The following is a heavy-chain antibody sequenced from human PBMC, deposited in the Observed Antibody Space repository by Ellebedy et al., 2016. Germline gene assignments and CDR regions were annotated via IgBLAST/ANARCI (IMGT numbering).Heavy chain of an antibody. CDR3: AKAVGGAIYYYYYGMDV. V-gene: IGHV3-30*18. CDR2: ISFDGKNK. J-gene: IGHJ6*02. Sequence: GESLKISXAASGFTFSSYAMNWVRQAPGKGLEWLAVISFDGKNKHYADSVKGRFTISRDNSKNTLYVQMSSLRAEDTAVYYCAKAVGGAIYYYYYGMDVWGQGTTVTVSS. CDR1: GFTFSSYA. D-gene: IGHD3-10*01.